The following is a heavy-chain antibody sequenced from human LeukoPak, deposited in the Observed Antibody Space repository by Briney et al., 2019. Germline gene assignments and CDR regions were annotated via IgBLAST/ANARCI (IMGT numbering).Heavy chain of an antibody. J-gene: IGHJ3*02. CDR1: GYTFSNYG. Sequence: ASVKVSCKASGYTFSNYGISWVRQAPGQGLEWMGWISAYNGNTNYAQKLQGRVTMTTDTSTSTAYMELRSLRSDDTAVYYCARTFVVVTAAGAFDIWGQGTMVIVSS. V-gene: IGHV1-18*01. CDR2: ISAYNGNT. CDR3: ARTFVVVTAAGAFDI. D-gene: IGHD2-21*02.